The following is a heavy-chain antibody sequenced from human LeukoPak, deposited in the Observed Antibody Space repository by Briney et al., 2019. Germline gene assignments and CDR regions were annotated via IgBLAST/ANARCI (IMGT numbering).Heavy chain of an antibody. CDR1: GGSISSSNW. J-gene: IGHJ6*03. CDR2: IYYSGST. V-gene: IGHV4-4*02. CDR3: ARDRSGYDWRYYYYYYYMDV. Sequence: SETLSLTCAVSGGSISSSNWWSWVRQPPGKGLEWIGSIYYSGSTYYNPSLKSRVTISVDTSKNQFSLKLSSVTAADTAVYYCARDRSGYDWRYYYYYYYMDVWGKGTTVTVSS. D-gene: IGHD5-12*01.